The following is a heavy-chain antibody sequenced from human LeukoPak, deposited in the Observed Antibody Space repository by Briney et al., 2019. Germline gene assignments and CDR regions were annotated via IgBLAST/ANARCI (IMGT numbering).Heavy chain of an antibody. Sequence: ALVKVSCKVSGYTLTELSMHWVRQAPGKGLEWIGGFDPEDGETIYAQKFQGRVTMTEDTSTDTAYMELSSLRSEDTAVYYCATYDTGDAFDIWGQGTMVTVSS. CDR2: FDPEDGET. CDR3: ATYDTGDAFDI. V-gene: IGHV1-24*01. D-gene: IGHD3-10*01. CDR1: GYTLTELS. J-gene: IGHJ3*02.